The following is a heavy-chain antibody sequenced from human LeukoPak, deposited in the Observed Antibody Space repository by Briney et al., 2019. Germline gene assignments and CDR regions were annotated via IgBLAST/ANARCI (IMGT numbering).Heavy chain of an antibody. CDR2: IKQDESEK. D-gene: IGHD3-3*02. CDR1: GFTFSSYL. Sequence: GGSLRLSCAASGFTFSSYLMTWVRQAPGKGLEWVASIKQDESEKYYADSVKGRFTISRDNARNSLYLQMSSLRADDTAVYYCARDGAFRIYVYWGQGTLVTVSS. J-gene: IGHJ4*02. V-gene: IGHV3-7*01. CDR3: ARDGAFRIYVY.